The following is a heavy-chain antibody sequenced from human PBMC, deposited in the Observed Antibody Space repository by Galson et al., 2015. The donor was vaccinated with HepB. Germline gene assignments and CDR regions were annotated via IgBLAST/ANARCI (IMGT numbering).Heavy chain of an antibody. J-gene: IGHJ5*02. CDR1: GYTFTSYG. Sequence: SVKVSCKASGYTFTSYGISWVRQAPGQGLEWMGWISAYNGNTNYAQKLQGRVTMTTDTSTSTAYMELRSLRSDDTAVYYCARVSGWAAAGTLFLNWFDPWGQGTLVTVSS. V-gene: IGHV1-18*04. D-gene: IGHD6-13*01. CDR3: ARVSGWAAAGTLFLNWFDP. CDR2: ISAYNGNT.